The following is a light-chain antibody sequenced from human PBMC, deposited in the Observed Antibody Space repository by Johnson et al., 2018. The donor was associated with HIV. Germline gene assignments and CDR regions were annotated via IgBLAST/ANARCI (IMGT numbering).Light chain of an antibody. J-gene: IGLJ1*01. CDR2: DNN. CDR3: GTWDSSLSAEV. V-gene: IGLV1-51*01. CDR1: SSNIGNNY. Sequence: PSVSAAPGQKVTISCSGSSSNIGNNYVSWYQQLPGTAPKLLIYDNNKRPSGIPDRFSGCKSGTSATLGITGLQTGDEADYYCGTWDSSLSAEVFGTGTKVTVL.